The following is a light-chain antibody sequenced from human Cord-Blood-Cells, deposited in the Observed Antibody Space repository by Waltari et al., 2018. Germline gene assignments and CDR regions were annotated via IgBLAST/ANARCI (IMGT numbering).Light chain of an antibody. J-gene: IGLJ3*02. CDR1: SGRIASNY. V-gene: IGLV6-57*03. CDR3: QSYDSSNQV. Sequence: NFMLTQPHSVSESPGKTVTISCTRTSGRIASNYVQGYQQRPGSAPTTVIYEDNQRPSGVPDRLSGSIDSSSNSASLTISGLKTEDEADYYCQSYDSSNQVFGGGTKLTVL. CDR2: EDN.